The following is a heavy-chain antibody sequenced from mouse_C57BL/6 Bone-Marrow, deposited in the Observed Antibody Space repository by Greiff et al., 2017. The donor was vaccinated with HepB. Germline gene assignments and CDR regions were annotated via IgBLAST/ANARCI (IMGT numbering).Heavy chain of an antibody. CDR3: ARYYYERYYAMDY. D-gene: IGHD2-4*01. J-gene: IGHJ4*01. V-gene: IGHV1-81*01. CDR2: IYPRSGNT. CDR1: GYTFTSYG. Sequence: QVQLQQSGAELARPGASVKLSCKASGYTFTSYGISWVNQRTGQGLEWIGEIYPRSGNTYYNEKFKGKATLTADKSSSTAYMELRSLTSEDSAVYFCARYYYERYYAMDYWGQGTSVTVSS.